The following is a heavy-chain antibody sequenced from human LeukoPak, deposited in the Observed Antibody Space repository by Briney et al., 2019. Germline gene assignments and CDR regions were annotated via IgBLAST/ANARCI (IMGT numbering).Heavy chain of an antibody. D-gene: IGHD5-18*01. CDR2: IYYSGST. V-gene: IGHV4-31*03. Sequence: SQTLSLTCTVSGGSISSGGYYWSWIRQHPGKGLEWIGYIYYSGSTYYNPSLKSRVTISVDTSKNQFSLKLSSVTAADTAVYYCGRYSYGHGMDVWGQGTTVTVSS. CDR3: GRYSYGHGMDV. CDR1: GGSISSGGYY. J-gene: IGHJ6*02.